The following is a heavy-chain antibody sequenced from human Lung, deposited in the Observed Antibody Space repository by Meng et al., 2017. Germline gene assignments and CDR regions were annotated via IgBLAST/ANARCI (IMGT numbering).Heavy chain of an antibody. CDR1: GCCFSDDS. CDR3: ARGPTTMAHDFDY. J-gene: IGHJ4*02. D-gene: IGHD4-11*01. CDR2: IKHSGST. Sequence: VPLQKWGAGLLTPHATLSLTCVVSGCCFSDDSSSWIRPHPGKGLEWIGEIKHSGSTNYNPPLESRAPISVDTSQNNLSLKLSSVTAADSAVYYCARGPTTMAHDFDYWGQGTLVTVSS. V-gene: IGHV4-34*01.